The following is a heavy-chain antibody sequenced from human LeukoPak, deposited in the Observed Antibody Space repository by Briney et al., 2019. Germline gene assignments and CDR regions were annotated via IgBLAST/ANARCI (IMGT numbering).Heavy chain of an antibody. D-gene: IGHD3-16*02. CDR1: GGSFSGYY. V-gene: IGHV4-34*01. CDR2: INHSGST. Sequence: PSETLSLTCAVYGGSFSGYYWSWIRQPPGKGLEWIGEINHSGSTNYNPSLKSRVTISVDTSKNQFSLKLSSVTAADTAVYYCARRSNYVWGSYRPTKNYFDYWGQGTLVTVSS. CDR3: ARRSNYVWGSYRPTKNYFDY. J-gene: IGHJ4*02.